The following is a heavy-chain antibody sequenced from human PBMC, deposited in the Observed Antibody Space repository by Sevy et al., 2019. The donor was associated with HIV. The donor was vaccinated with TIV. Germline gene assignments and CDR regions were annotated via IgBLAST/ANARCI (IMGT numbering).Heavy chain of an antibody. CDR2: IIPIFGTA. CDR3: ASLGRSPTYYYDSSGEGPYYYYYMDV. V-gene: IGHV1-69*06. Sequence: ASVKVSCKASGGTFSSYAISWVRQAPGQGLEWMGGIIPIFGTANYAQKFQGRVTITADKSTSTAYMELSSLRSEDTAVYYFASLGRSPTYYYDSSGEGPYYYYYMDVWGKGTTVTVSS. D-gene: IGHD3-22*01. CDR1: GGTFSSYA. J-gene: IGHJ6*03.